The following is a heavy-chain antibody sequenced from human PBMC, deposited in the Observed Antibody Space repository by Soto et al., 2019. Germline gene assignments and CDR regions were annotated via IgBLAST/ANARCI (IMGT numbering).Heavy chain of an antibody. CDR2: VSASGLNT. D-gene: IGHD1-1*01. Sequence: PGGSLRLSCAVSGFAVSGNYMSRVRQARGKGLEWVSGVSASGLNTDYADPVMGRFYISRDNSKNTVSLHMNSLRADDLSLFYCAKYHTQSTPGYFFDYWGQGTPVTVSS. CDR3: AKYHTQSTPGYFFDY. J-gene: IGHJ4*02. CDR1: GFAVSGNY. V-gene: IGHV3-23*01.